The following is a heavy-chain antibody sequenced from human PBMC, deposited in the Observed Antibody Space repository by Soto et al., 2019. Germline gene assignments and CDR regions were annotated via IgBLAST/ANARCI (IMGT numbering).Heavy chain of an antibody. V-gene: IGHV3-30*18. CDR1: GFTFSSYG. D-gene: IGHD2-2*01. CDR2: ISYDGSNK. J-gene: IGHJ6*02. Sequence: GGSLRLSCAASGFTFSSYGMHWVRQAPGKGLEWVAVISYDGSNKYYADSVKGRFTISRDNSKNTLYLQMNSLRAEDTAVYYCAKEQVVPAALGYYYGMDVWGQGTTVTVSS. CDR3: AKEQVVPAALGYYYGMDV.